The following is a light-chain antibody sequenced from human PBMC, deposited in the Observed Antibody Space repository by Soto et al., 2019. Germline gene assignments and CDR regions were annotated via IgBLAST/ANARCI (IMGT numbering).Light chain of an antibody. CDR2: DVT. Sequence: QSALTQPASVSGSPGQSITISCTGTSSDIGGYNYVSWYQQHPGKAPKLMLYDVTNRPSGVSNRFSGSKSGNTATLTISGLRAEDEAAYYCSSYTSTNTLVVFGGGTKLTVL. J-gene: IGLJ2*01. CDR3: SSYTSTNTLVV. CDR1: SSDIGGYNY. V-gene: IGLV2-14*01.